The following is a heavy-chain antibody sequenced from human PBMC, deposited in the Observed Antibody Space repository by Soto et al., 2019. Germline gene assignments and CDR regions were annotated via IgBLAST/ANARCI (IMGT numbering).Heavy chain of an antibody. D-gene: IGHD3-22*01. Sequence: SVKVSCKASENTFIGYYLHWVRQAPGQGLEWMGGIIPIFGTANYAQKFQGGVTITADESTSTAYMELSSLRSEDTAVYYCARDLKRYYDSSGYGYYYYGMDVWGQGTTVTVSS. CDR1: ENTFIGYY. CDR3: ARDLKRYYDSSGYGYYYYGMDV. V-gene: IGHV1-69*13. J-gene: IGHJ6*02. CDR2: IIPIFGTA.